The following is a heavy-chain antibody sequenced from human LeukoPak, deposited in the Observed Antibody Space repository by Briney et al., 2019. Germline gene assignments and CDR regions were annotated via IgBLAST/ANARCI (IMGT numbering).Heavy chain of an antibody. CDR1: GGSISSYY. J-gene: IGHJ4*02. Sequence: SETLSLTCTVSGGSISSYYWSWIRQPPGKGLEWIGYVYSSGSTNYNPSLKSRVTISVDTSKNQFSLRLSSVTAADTAVYYCARYSYGGYYFDYWGQGTLVTVSS. V-gene: IGHV4-59*01. D-gene: IGHD5-18*01. CDR2: VYSSGST. CDR3: ARYSYGGYYFDY.